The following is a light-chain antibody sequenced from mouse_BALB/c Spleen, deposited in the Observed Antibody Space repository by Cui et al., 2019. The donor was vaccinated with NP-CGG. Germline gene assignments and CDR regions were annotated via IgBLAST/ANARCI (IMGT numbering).Light chain of an antibody. V-gene: IGLV1*01. CDR1: TGAVTTSNY. Sequence: QAFVTQEFALTASPGETVTLLCRSSTGAVTTSNYANWVQEKPDHLFTGLIGGTNNRAPGVPARFSGSLIGDKAALTITGTQTEDEAIYFCALWYSNHWVFGGGTKLTGL. CDR2: GTN. J-gene: IGLJ1*01. CDR3: ALWYSNHWV.